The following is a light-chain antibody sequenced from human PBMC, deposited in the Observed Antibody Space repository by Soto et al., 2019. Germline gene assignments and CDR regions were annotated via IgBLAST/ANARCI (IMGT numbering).Light chain of an antibody. V-gene: IGKV3-20*01. CDR3: QQSSRPTLT. CDR1: QSIASSY. CDR2: RTF. Sequence: EIVLTQSPGTLSLSPGERATLSCRASQSIASSYLAWYQQKPGQPPRLLLYRTFNRATGIPDRFSGSGSGTDFTLTISILEPEDFAVYFCQQSSRPTLTVGGGTKVEI. J-gene: IGKJ4*01.